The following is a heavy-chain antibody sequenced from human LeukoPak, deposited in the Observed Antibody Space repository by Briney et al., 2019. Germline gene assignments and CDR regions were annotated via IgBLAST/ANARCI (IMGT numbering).Heavy chain of an antibody. V-gene: IGHV3-53*01. CDR3: ARGLLLNQFDY. D-gene: IGHD2-15*01. J-gene: IGHJ4*02. Sequence: GGSLRLSCAASGFTVSSNYMSWVRQAPGKGLEWVSVIYSGGSTYYADSVKGRFTISRDNSKNTLYLQMNSLRAEDTAVYYCARGLLLNQFDYWGQGALVTVSS. CDR2: IYSGGST. CDR1: GFTVSSNY.